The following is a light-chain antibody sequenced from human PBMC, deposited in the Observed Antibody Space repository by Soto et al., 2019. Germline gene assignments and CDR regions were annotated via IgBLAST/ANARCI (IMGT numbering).Light chain of an antibody. CDR1: QSVRDNY. CDR2: GAD. J-gene: IGKJ2*01. Sequence: IVLTQSPGTLSLSPGDTATLSCGASQSVRDNYLAWYQKKPAQAPRLLIYGADARAAGIPGRFSGSGSGTYFTLTISRLQPEDFAVYYCQQYGASPFTFGQGTKLEIK. V-gene: IGKV3-20*01. CDR3: QQYGASPFT.